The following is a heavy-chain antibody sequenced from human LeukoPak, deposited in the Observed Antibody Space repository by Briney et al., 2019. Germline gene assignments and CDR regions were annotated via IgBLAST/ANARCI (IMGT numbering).Heavy chain of an antibody. CDR1: GFTFSSYN. D-gene: IGHD1-1*01. Sequence: GGSLRLSCAASGFTFSSYNMIWVRQAPGKGLEWVSSISSSATYIYYTDSLKGRFTISRDNAKNSLYLQLNSLRAEDTAVYYCAGCAGNSCYFDYWGQGTLVIVSS. CDR2: ISSSATYI. J-gene: IGHJ4*02. V-gene: IGHV3-21*06. CDR3: AGCAGNSCYFDY.